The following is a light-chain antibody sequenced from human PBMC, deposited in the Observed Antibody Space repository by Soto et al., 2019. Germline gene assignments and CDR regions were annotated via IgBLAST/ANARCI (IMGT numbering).Light chain of an antibody. J-gene: IGKJ1*01. CDR3: LQHYVYPLT. CDR2: GAS. CDR1: QDIRND. Sequence: DIQMTQSPSSLSASVGDRVTIACRASQDIRNDLGWFQQKPGKAPQRLSYGASSLQSGVPSRFSGSGSGTEFTLTISSLEPGDFATYYCLQHYVYPLTFGQGTTVEI. V-gene: IGKV1-17*01.